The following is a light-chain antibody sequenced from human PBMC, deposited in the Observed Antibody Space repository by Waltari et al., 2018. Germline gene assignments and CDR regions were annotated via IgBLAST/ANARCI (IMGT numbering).Light chain of an antibody. J-gene: IGLJ3*02. CDR2: DVT. CDR1: SRDVGAYDY. Sequence: QSALTQPASVSGSPGQSITISCPGTSRDVGAYDYVSWYQQHPGKVPKLMIYDVTYRPSGISNRFSGSKSGITAFLTISGLQAEDEADYYCSSHTSSRTRVFGGGTELTVL. V-gene: IGLV2-14*03. CDR3: SSHTSSRTRV.